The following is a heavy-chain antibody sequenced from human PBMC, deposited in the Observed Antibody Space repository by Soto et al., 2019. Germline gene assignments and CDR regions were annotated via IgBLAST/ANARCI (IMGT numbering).Heavy chain of an antibody. D-gene: IGHD6-6*01. CDR1: GYTFTSYD. V-gene: IGHV1-8*01. J-gene: IGHJ6*02. CDR2: MNPNSGNT. Sequence: QVQLVQSGAEAKKPGASVKVSCKASGYTFTSYDINWVRQATGQGLEWMGWMNPNSGNTGYAQKFQGRVTMTRNTSISTAYMELSSLRSEDTAVYYCARCSSSSLYYGMDVWGQGTTVTVSS. CDR3: ARCSSSSLYYGMDV.